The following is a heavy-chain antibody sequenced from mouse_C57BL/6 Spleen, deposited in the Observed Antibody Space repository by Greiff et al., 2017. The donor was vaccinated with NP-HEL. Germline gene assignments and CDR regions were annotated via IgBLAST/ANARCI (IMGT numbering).Heavy chain of an antibody. J-gene: IGHJ1*03. D-gene: IGHD2-10*01. CDR3: ARPPYSTPTEGYFEV. Sequence: EVMLVESGGDLVKPGGSLKLSCAASGFTFSSYGMSWVRQTPDKRLEWVATISSGGSYTYYPDSVKGRFTISRDNAKNTLYLQMSSLKSEDTAMYYCARPPYSTPTEGYFEVWGTGTTVTVSS. CDR1: GFTFSSYG. CDR2: ISSGGSYT. V-gene: IGHV5-6*01.